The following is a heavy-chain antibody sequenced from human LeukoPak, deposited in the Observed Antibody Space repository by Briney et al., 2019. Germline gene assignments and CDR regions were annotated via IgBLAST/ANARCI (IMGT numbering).Heavy chain of an antibody. CDR2: ISYDGSNK. CDR3: ARASRSGSYYWGHFDY. J-gene: IGHJ4*02. D-gene: IGHD1-26*01. V-gene: IGHV3-30*04. Sequence: PGGSLRLSCAASGFNFSSYAMNWVRQAPGKGLEWVAVISYDGSNKYYADSVKGRFTISRDNSKNTLYLQMNSLRAEDTAVYYCARASRSGSYYWGHFDYWGQGTLVTVSS. CDR1: GFNFSSYA.